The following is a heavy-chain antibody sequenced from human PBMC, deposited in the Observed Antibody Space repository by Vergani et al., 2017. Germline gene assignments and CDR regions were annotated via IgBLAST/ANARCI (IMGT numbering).Heavy chain of an antibody. CDR3: ARXAYSGSSTMASRYGMDV. Sequence: QVQLVQSGAEVKKPGSSVKVSCKASGGTFSSYTISWVRQAPGQGLEWMGRIIPILGIANYAQKFQGRVMITADKSTSTAYMELSSLRSEDTAVYYCARXAYSGSSTMASRYGMDVWGQGTTVTVSS. J-gene: IGHJ6*02. CDR2: IIPILGIA. CDR1: GGTFSSYT. D-gene: IGHD1-26*01. V-gene: IGHV1-69*02.